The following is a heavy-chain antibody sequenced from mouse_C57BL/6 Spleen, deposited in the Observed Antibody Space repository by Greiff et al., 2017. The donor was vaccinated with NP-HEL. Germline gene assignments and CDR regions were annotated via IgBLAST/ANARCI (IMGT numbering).Heavy chain of an antibody. CDR3: ARGEYYFDY. J-gene: IGHJ2*01. CDR1: GFTFSSYA. CDR2: ISDGGSYT. Sequence: EVQRVESGGGLVKPGGSLKLSCAASGFTFSSYAMSWVRQTPEKRLEWVATISDGGSYTYYPDKVKGRFTISRDNAKNNLYLQMSHLKSEDTAMYYCARGEYYFDYWGQGTTLTVSS. V-gene: IGHV5-4*01.